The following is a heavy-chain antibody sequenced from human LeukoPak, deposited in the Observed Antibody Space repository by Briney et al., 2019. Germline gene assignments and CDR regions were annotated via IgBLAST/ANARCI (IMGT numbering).Heavy chain of an antibody. CDR1: GGSFSGYY. J-gene: IGHJ6*03. V-gene: IGHV4-34*01. Sequence: PSETLSLTCAVYGGSFSGYYWSWIRQPPGKGLEWIGRISSSGSTDYNPSLKSRVTISVDTSKNQFSLKLSSVTAADTAVYYCARLGYCSSTSCQGGWFTRDYYYYYMDVWGKGTTVTISS. D-gene: IGHD2-2*01. CDR2: ISSSGST. CDR3: ARLGYCSSTSCQGGWFTRDYYYYYMDV.